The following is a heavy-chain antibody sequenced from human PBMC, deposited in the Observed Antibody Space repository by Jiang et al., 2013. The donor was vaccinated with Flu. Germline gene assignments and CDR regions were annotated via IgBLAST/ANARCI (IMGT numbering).Heavy chain of an antibody. J-gene: IGHJ4*02. D-gene: IGHD3-10*01. CDR3: ASEYMVRGVLDY. CDR2: IYRSGST. CDR1: GGSISSSSYY. Sequence: GSGLVKPSETLSLTCTVSGGSISSSSYYWGWIRQPPGKGLEWIGEIYRSGSTNYNPSLKSRVTISVEYAKNQFSLKVSSVTAADTAVYYCASEYMVRGVLDYWGQGTLVTVSS. V-gene: IGHV4-39*07.